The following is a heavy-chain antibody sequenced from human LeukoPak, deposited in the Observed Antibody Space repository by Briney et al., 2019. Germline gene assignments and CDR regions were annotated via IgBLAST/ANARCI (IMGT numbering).Heavy chain of an antibody. V-gene: IGHV3-30*04. CDR3: ASETSSSPEIDY. Sequence: GGSLRLSCAASGFTFSSYAMHWVRQAPGKGLEWVAVISYDGSNKYYADSVKGRFTISRDNSKNTLYLQMNSLRAEDTAVYYCASETSSSPEIDYWGQGTLVTVSS. D-gene: IGHD6-6*01. J-gene: IGHJ4*02. CDR2: ISYDGSNK. CDR1: GFTFSSYA.